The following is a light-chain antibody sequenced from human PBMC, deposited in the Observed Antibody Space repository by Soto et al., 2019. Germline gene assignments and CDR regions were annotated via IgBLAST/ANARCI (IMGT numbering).Light chain of an antibody. CDR3: QQYNDWPPWT. Sequence: EIVITQSPSTLSVSPGEGATLSCRASQSISNSLAWYQQKPGQAPRLLIYGASTRATGIPARFSGSGSGTEFTLTITSLQSEDSAVYYCQQYNDWPPWTFGQGTKVDVK. V-gene: IGKV3-15*01. CDR1: QSISNS. J-gene: IGKJ1*01. CDR2: GAS.